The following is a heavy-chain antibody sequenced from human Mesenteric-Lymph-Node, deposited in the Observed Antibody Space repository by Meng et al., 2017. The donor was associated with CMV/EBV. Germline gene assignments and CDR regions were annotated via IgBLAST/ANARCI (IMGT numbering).Heavy chain of an antibody. CDR3: AKAHRSGAYVGYYFDF. CDR1: GYNFPTHW. CDR2: IYPDDANS. Sequence: KVSCKASGYNFPTHWIAWVRQMPGKGLEWMGIIYPDDANSKYSHSLQGQVTISVDKSTSTAYLQWSSLKASDTAIYYCAKAHRSGAYVGYYFDFWGQGTLVTVSS. D-gene: IGHD1-26*01. V-gene: IGHV5-51*01. J-gene: IGHJ4*02.